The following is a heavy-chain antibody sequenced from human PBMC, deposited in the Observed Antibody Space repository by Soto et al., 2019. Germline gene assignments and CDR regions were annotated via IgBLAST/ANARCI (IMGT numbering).Heavy chain of an antibody. Sequence: GGSLRLSCAASGFIFTGYNMNWVRQAPGKGLEWVSSISSGSSYIYYADSVKGRFAISRDNVKNSLYPQMNTLRAEDTALYYCARRRAAAGTLTFDYWGQGTRVTVSS. CDR1: GFIFTGYN. CDR2: ISSGSSYI. D-gene: IGHD6-13*01. V-gene: IGHV3-21*01. J-gene: IGHJ4*02. CDR3: ARRRAAAGTLTFDY.